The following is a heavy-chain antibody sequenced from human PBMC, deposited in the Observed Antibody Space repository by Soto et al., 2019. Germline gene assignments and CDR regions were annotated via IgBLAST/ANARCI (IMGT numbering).Heavy chain of an antibody. Sequence: PGESLKISCAASGFTFSSYAMSWVRQAPGKGLEWVSSISGSGGSTYYADSVKGRFTISRDNSKNTVFLQMNSLRAEDTAVYYCAKDHGMDVWGQGATVTVSS. V-gene: IGHV3-23*01. CDR2: ISGSGGST. CDR1: GFTFSSYA. CDR3: AKDHGMDV. J-gene: IGHJ6*02.